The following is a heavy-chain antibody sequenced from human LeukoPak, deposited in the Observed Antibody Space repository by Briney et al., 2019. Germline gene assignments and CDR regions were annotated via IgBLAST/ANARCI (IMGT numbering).Heavy chain of an antibody. D-gene: IGHD1-26*01. CDR3: AKRARPSGGAFDI. J-gene: IGHJ3*02. V-gene: IGHV3-23*01. CDR2: IGGSGGST. Sequence: GGSLRLSCAASGFTFSSYAMSWVRQAPGKGLEWVSDIGGSGGSTFYADSVKGRFTISRDNSKNTLYLQMNSLRAEDTAVYYCAKRARPSGGAFDIWGQGTMVTVSS. CDR1: GFTFSSYA.